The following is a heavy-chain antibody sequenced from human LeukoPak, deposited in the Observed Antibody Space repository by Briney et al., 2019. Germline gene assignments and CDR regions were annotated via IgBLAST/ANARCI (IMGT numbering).Heavy chain of an antibody. CDR1: GYTFTSYG. J-gene: IGHJ6*03. CDR2: ISAYNGNT. V-gene: IGHV1-18*01. D-gene: IGHD6-19*01. Sequence: ASVKVSCKASGYTFTSYGISWVRQAPGQGLEWMGWISAYNGNTNYAQKLQGRVTMTTDTSTSTAYMELRSLRSDDTAVYYCARDPVAGDGYYYYMDVWGKGTTVTVSS. CDR3: ARDPVAGDGYYYYMDV.